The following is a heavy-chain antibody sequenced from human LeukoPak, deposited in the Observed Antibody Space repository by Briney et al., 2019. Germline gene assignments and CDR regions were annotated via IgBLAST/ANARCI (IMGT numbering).Heavy chain of an antibody. CDR1: GGSISSNTYF. CDR2: IRYSGST. V-gene: IGHV4-39*01. CDR3: ATSDTVSTYNWFDP. D-gene: IGHD5/OR15-5a*01. Sequence: PETLSLTCNVSGGSISSNTYFWGWIRRPPGKGLEWIGSIRYSGSTYYNPSLKSRVTISVDTSKNQFSLNLSSLTAADTAVYYCATSDTVSTYNWFDPWGQGTLVTVS. J-gene: IGHJ5*02.